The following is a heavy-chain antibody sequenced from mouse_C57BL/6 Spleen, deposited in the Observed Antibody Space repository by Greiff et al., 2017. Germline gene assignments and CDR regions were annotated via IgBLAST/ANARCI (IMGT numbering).Heavy chain of an antibody. V-gene: IGHV1-4*01. J-gene: IGHJ4*01. CDR1: GYTFTSYT. D-gene: IGHD1-1*01. CDR3: ARSLIGHYAMDY. Sequence: VQLQQSGAELARPGASVKMSCKASGYTFTSYTMHWVKQRPGQGLEWIGYINPSSGYTKYNQKFKDKATLTADKSSSTAYMQLSSLTSEDYAVYYCARSLIGHYAMDYWGQGTSGTVSS. CDR2: INPSSGYT.